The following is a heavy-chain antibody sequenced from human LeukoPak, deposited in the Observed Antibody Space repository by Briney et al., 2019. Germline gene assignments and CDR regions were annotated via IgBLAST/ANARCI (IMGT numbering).Heavy chain of an antibody. Sequence: GGSLRLSCAASGFTVSSNYMSWLRQAPGKGLEWGSVIYSGGSTYYADSVKGRFTISRDNSKNTLYLQMNSLRAEDTAVYYCARYYGSGSTSFDYWGQGTLVTVSS. CDR2: IYSGGST. D-gene: IGHD3-10*01. J-gene: IGHJ4*02. CDR1: GFTVSSNY. CDR3: ARYYGSGSTSFDY. V-gene: IGHV3-53*01.